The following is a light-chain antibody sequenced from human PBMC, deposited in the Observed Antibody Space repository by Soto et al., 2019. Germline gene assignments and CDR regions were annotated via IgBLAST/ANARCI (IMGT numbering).Light chain of an antibody. CDR3: QKYGSSPWT. CDR1: QSLNSNY. CDR2: GAS. V-gene: IGKV3-20*01. Sequence: EIMLTQSPGTLSLSPGERATLSCRASQSLNSNYSAWYQHKPGQVPSILIYGASTRATGFPDRFSGSGSGTDFTLTISRLETEDISVYYCQKYGSSPWTFGQGTTVEFK. J-gene: IGKJ1*01.